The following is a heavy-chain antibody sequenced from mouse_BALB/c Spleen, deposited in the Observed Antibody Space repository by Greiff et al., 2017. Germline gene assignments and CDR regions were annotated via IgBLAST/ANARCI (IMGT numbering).Heavy chain of an antibody. CDR3: ARGPYLGDYFDY. V-gene: IGHV1S81*02. Sequence: QVQLQQPGAELVKPGASVKLSCKASGYTFTSYYMYWVKQRPGQGLEWIGGINPSNGGTNFNEKFKSKATLTVDKSSSTAYMQLSSLTSEDSAVYYCARGPYLGDYFDYWGQGTTLTVSS. CDR2: INPSNGGT. CDR1: GYTFTSYY. D-gene: IGHD1-1*01. J-gene: IGHJ2*01.